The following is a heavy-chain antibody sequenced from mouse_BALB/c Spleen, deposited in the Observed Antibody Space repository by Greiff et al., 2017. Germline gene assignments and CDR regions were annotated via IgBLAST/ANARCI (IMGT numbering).Heavy chain of an antibody. CDR3: AREAYYGNYEAMDY. D-gene: IGHD2-10*01. V-gene: IGHV1S135*01. CDR2: IDPFNGGT. Sequence: VQLKQSGPELMKPGASVKISCKASGYSFTSYYMHWVKQSHGKSLEWIGYIDPFNGGTSYNQKFKGKATLTVDKSSSTAYMHLSSLTSEDSAVYYCAREAYYGNYEAMDYWGQGTSVTVSS. J-gene: IGHJ4*01. CDR1: GYSFTSYY.